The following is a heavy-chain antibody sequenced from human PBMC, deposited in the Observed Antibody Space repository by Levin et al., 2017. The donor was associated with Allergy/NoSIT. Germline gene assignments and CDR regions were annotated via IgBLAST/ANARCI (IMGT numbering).Heavy chain of an antibody. CDR1: GFSFSSYA. J-gene: IGHJ4*02. Sequence: PGGSLRLSCAVSGFSFSSYAIYWVRQAPGKGLEWVAVITYDGGDKHYADSVKGRFTISRDNSRNTLYLQMNSLRAEDTAVYYCASQHIIVAGTPPLNYWGQGTLVTVSS. D-gene: IGHD5-12*01. CDR2: ITYDGGDK. V-gene: IGHV3-30*04. CDR3: ASQHIIVAGTPPLNY.